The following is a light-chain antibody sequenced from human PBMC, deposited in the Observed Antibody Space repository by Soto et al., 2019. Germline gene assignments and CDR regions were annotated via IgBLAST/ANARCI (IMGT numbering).Light chain of an antibody. CDR1: RDIGTW. CDR3: QQASVLPFT. V-gene: IGKV1-12*01. CDR2: AAS. J-gene: IGKJ3*01. Sequence: DIQMTQSPSSVSASVGDRVTITCRASRDIGTWLAWYQQIPGKAPKLLIFAASTLQNRVPSRFSGSGSGTDFTITISGLQPEDFAPYYCQQASVLPFTFGPGTKVDIK.